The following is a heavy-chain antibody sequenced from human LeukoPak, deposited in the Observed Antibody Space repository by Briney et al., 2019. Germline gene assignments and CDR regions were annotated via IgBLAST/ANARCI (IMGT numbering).Heavy chain of an antibody. Sequence: SETLSLTCTVSGGSISSSSYYWGWIRQPPGKGLEWIGSIYYSGSTYYNPSLKSRVTMSVDTSKNQFSLKLSSVTAADTAVYYCARGDYDYVWGSYRYTPDYYYYYYMDVWGKGTTVTISS. J-gene: IGHJ6*03. V-gene: IGHV4-39*07. CDR2: IYYSGST. D-gene: IGHD3-16*02. CDR1: GGSISSSSYY. CDR3: ARGDYDYVWGSYRYTPDYYYYYYMDV.